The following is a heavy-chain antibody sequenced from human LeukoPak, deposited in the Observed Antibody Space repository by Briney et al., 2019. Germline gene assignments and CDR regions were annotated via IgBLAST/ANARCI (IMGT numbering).Heavy chain of an antibody. CDR3: ARDSAARPGNWFDP. D-gene: IGHD6-6*01. CDR2: IIPIFGTA. Sequence: SVKVSCKASGGTFSSYAISWVRQAPGQGLEWRGGIIPIFGTANYAQKFQGRVTITADKSTSTAYMELSSLRSEDTAVYYCARDSAARPGNWFDPWGQGTLVTVSS. V-gene: IGHV1-69*06. J-gene: IGHJ5*02. CDR1: GGTFSSYA.